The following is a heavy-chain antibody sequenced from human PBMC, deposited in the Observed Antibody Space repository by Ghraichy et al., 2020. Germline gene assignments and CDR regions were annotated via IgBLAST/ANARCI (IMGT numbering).Heavy chain of an antibody. CDR3: ARESSSSWYLGFDY. CDR1: GFTFSSYS. Sequence: GGSLRLSCAASGFTFSSYSMNWVRQAPGKGLEWVSSISSSSYIYYADSVKGRFTISRDNAKNSLYLQMNSLRAEDTAVYYCARESSSSWYLGFDYWGQGTLVTVSS. D-gene: IGHD6-13*01. J-gene: IGHJ4*02. CDR2: ISSSSYI. V-gene: IGHV3-21*01.